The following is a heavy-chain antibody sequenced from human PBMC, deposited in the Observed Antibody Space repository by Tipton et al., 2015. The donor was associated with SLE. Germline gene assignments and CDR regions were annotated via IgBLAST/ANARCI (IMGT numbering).Heavy chain of an antibody. CDR3: ARSRGLGSCSGDNCYDYYFGMDV. V-gene: IGHV4-39*07. J-gene: IGHJ6*02. CDR2: IYYSGST. Sequence: TLSLTCTVSGGSISSSSYYWGWIRQPPGKGLGWIGSIYYSGSTYYNPSLKSRVTISLDTSKNQFSLRLSSVTAADTAVYFCARSRGLGSCSGDNCYDYYFGMDVWGQGTTVTVSS. CDR1: GGSISSSSYY. D-gene: IGHD2-15*01.